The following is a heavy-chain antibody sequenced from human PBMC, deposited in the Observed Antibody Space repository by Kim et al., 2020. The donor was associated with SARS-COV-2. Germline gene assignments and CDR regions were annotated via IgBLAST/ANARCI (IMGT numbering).Heavy chain of an antibody. CDR1: GGTFSSYA. V-gene: IGHV1-69*13. J-gene: IGHJ2*01. CDR3: AREGVGVGRGLYDYVWGSYRWIANWYFDL. D-gene: IGHD3-16*02. CDR2: IIPIFGTA. Sequence: SVKVSCKASGGTFSSYAISWVRQAPGQGLEWMGGIIPIFGTANYAQKFQGRVTITADESTRTAYMELSSLRSEETAVYYCAREGVGVGRGLYDYVWGSYRWIANWYFDLWGRGTLVTASS.